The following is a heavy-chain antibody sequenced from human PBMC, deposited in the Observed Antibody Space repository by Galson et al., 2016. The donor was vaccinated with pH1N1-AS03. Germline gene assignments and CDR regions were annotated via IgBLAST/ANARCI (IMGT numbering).Heavy chain of an antibody. Sequence: SLRLSCAASGFTFSTYGMQWVRQAPGKGLEWVAFISYDGSNKYYADSVKGRFTISRDNSKNTLDLQMNSLRAEDTAVHYCAKDSRGFWDDPFDLWGQGTMVTVSS. CDR2: ISYDGSNK. D-gene: IGHD3-22*01. J-gene: IGHJ3*01. CDR1: GFTFSTYG. CDR3: AKDSRGFWDDPFDL. V-gene: IGHV3-30*18.